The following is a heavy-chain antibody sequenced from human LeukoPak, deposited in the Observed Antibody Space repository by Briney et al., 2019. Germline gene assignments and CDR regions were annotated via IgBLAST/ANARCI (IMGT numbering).Heavy chain of an antibody. CDR3: ARDRQWELYNWFDP. Sequence: ASVKVSCKASGGTFSSYAISWVRQAPGQGLEWMGGIIPIFGTANYAQKFQGRVTITTDESTSTAYMELSSLRSEDTAVYYCARDRQWELYNWFDPWGQGTLVTVSS. J-gene: IGHJ5*02. D-gene: IGHD1-26*01. CDR1: GGTFSSYA. CDR2: IIPIFGTA. V-gene: IGHV1-69*05.